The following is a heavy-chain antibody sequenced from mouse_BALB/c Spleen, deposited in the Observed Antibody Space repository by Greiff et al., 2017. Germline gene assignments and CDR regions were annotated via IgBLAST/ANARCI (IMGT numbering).Heavy chain of an antibody. CDR1: GFTFSSYA. J-gene: IGHJ2*01. V-gene: IGHV5-9-3*01. CDR2: ISSGGSYT. CDR3: ARPYGNLDY. D-gene: IGHD2-1*01. Sequence: VQLKQSGGGLVKPGGSLKLSCAASGFTFSSYAMSWVRQTPEKRLEWVATISSGGSYTYYPDSVKGRFTISRDNAKNTLYLQMSSLRSEDTAMYYCARPYGNLDYWGQGTTLTVSS.